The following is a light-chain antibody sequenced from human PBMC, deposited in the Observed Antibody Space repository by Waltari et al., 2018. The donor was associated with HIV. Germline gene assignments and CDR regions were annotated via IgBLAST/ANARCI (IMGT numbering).Light chain of an antibody. CDR3: CSYTGSSTRRPYV. CDR1: SSDVGSYNL. V-gene: IGLV2-23*01. J-gene: IGLJ1*01. Sequence: QSALTQPASVSGSPGQPITISCTGTSSDVGSYNLVSWYHQHPGKAPQVMIYEGSKRPSGVSNRFSGSKSGNTASLTISGLQAEDEADYDCCSYTGSSTRRPYVFGTGTKVTVL. CDR2: EGS.